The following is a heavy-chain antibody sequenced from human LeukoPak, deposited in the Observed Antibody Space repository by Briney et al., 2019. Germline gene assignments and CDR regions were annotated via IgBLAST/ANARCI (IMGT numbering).Heavy chain of an antibody. J-gene: IGHJ6*02. CDR3: ARDPNAYGDYYYYGMDV. CDR2: IYSGGST. V-gene: IGHV3-66*02. CDR1: GFTVSSNY. Sequence: PGGSLRLSCAASGFTVSSNYMSWVRQAPGKGLEWVSVIYSGGSTYYADSAKGRFTISRDNSKNTLYLQMNSLRAEDTAVYYCARDPNAYGDYYYYGMDVWGQGTTVTVSS. D-gene: IGHD4-17*01.